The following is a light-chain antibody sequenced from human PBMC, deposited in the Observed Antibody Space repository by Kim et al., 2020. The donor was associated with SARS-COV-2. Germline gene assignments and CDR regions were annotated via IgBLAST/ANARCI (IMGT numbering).Light chain of an antibody. Sequence: SSELSQDPAVSVALGQTVRITSQGDSLRSYYASWYQQKPGQAPVLVIYGKNNRRSGIPDRFSGSSSGNTASLTITGAQAEDEADYYCNSRDSSGNHVVFGGGTQLTVL. CDR2: GKN. CDR3: NSRDSSGNHVV. J-gene: IGLJ2*01. V-gene: IGLV3-19*01. CDR1: SLRSYY.